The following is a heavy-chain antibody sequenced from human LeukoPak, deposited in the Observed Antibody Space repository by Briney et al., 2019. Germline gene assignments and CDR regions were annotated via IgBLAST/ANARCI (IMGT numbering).Heavy chain of an antibody. CDR1: GFTFSSYA. Sequence: GGSLRLSCAASGFTFSSYAMSWVRQAPGKGLEWVSAISGGGGSTYYADSVKGRFTISRDNSKNTLYLQMNSLRAEDTAVYYCANSRTGYSTFDYWGQGTLVTVSS. D-gene: IGHD3/OR15-3a*01. CDR2: ISGGGGST. V-gene: IGHV3-23*01. CDR3: ANSRTGYSTFDY. J-gene: IGHJ4*02.